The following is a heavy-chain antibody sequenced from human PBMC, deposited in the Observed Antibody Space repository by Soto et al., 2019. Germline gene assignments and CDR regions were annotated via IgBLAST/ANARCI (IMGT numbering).Heavy chain of an antibody. CDR3: AKRRVVVAAARASYYYGMDV. Sequence: PGGSLRLSCAVSGFTFSNYGMSWVRRAPGRGLEWVSVISGSGDSTYYADSVKGRFTISRDNSKNTLYLQMNSLRAEDTAVYYCAKRRVVVAAARASYYYGMDVWGQGTTVTVSS. J-gene: IGHJ6*02. CDR1: GFTFSNYG. CDR2: ISGSGDST. V-gene: IGHV3-23*01. D-gene: IGHD2-15*01.